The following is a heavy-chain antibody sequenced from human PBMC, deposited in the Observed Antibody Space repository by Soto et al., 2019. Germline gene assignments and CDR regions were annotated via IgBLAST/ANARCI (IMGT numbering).Heavy chain of an antibody. Sequence: PGGSLRLSCAASGFTFSSYGMHWVRQAPGKGLEWVAVISYDGSNKYYADSVKGRFTISRDNSKNTLYLQMNSLRAEDTAVYYCASAVSAMRVTGYLDVWRKGTTATVS. V-gene: IGHV3-30*03. D-gene: IGHD2-21*02. CDR2: ISYDGSNK. CDR1: GFTFSSYG. J-gene: IGHJ6*03. CDR3: ASAVSAMRVTGYLDV.